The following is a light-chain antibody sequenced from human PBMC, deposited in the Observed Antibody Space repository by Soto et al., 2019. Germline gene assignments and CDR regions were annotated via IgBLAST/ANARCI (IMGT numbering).Light chain of an antibody. CDR1: QSVSRN. Sequence: IVLTQSPATPSLSPGGRAPLSCRASQSVSRNLAWFQQKPGQAPRLLMFDVSNRAAGIPARFSGSGSGTDFTLTISSLEPEDFAVYYCQQRSNWPGVTFGQGTRLEIK. CDR3: QQRSNWPGVT. CDR2: DVS. J-gene: IGKJ5*01. V-gene: IGKV3-11*01.